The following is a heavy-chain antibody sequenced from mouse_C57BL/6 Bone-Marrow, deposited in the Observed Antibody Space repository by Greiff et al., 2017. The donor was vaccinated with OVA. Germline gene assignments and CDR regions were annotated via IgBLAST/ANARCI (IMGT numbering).Heavy chain of an antibody. J-gene: IGHJ1*03. CDR1: GFTFSSYA. V-gene: IGHV5-4*03. Sequence: EVKLVESGGGLVKPGGSLKLSCAASGFTFSSYAMSWVRQTPDKRLEWVATISDGGSYTYYPDNVKGRFTISRDNAKNNLYLQMSHLKAEDTAMYYCARFTTVVAYYWYFDVWGTGTTVTVSS. CDR2: ISDGGSYT. CDR3: ARFTTVVAYYWYFDV. D-gene: IGHD1-1*01.